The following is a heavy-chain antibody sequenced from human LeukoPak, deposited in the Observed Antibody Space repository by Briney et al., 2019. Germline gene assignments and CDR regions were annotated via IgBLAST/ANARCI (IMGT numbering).Heavy chain of an antibody. J-gene: IGHJ6*03. Sequence: SETLSLTCTVSGGSISSSSYYWGWIRQPPGKGLEWIGSIYYSGSTYYNPSLKSRVTISVDTSKNQFSLKLSSVTAADTAVYYCARAGYSSSWLYYYYMDVWGKGTTVTVSS. CDR2: IYYSGST. CDR1: GGSISSSSYY. D-gene: IGHD6-13*01. CDR3: ARAGYSSSWLYYYYMDV. V-gene: IGHV4-39*07.